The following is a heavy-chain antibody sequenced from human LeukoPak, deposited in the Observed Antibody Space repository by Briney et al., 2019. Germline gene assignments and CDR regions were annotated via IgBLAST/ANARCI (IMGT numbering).Heavy chain of an antibody. J-gene: IGHJ4*02. CDR1: GFTFSSYS. V-gene: IGHV3-7*01. Sequence: PGGSLRLSCAASGFTFSSYSMSWVRQAPGKGLEWVANIKQDGSEKDYVDSVKGRFTISRDNAKNSLYLQMNSLTAEDTAVYYCASLLGYDSSGYYQTLDYWGQGTLVTVSS. CDR2: IKQDGSEK. D-gene: IGHD3-22*01. CDR3: ASLLGYDSSGYYQTLDY.